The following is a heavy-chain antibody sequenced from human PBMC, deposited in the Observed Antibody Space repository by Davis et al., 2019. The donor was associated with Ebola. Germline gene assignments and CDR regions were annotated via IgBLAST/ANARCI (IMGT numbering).Heavy chain of an antibody. CDR2: ISAYNGNT. CDR1: GYSFNNFA. V-gene: IGHV1-18*01. D-gene: IGHD1-26*01. CDR3: ARTSIVGTTTTASDI. Sequence: ASVKVSCKASGYSFNNFAISWVRQAPGQGLEWMGWISAYNGNTNYAQKVQGRVTMTADTSAGTAYFDLRSLRSDDTAVYFCARTSIVGTTTTASDIWGQGTLVTVSS. J-gene: IGHJ3*02.